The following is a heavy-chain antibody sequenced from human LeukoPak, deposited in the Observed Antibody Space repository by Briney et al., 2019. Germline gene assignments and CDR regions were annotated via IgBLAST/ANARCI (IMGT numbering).Heavy chain of an antibody. Sequence: SETLSLTCTVSGGSISGYYWSWIRQPPGKGLEWIGYIYYSGSTNYKPSLKSRVTISVDTSKNQFSLKLSSVTAADTAVYYCARVSGRGYDFDYWGQGTLVTVSS. CDR1: GGSISGYY. CDR2: IYYSGST. D-gene: IGHD5-12*01. CDR3: ARVSGRGYDFDY. J-gene: IGHJ4*02. V-gene: IGHV4-59*01.